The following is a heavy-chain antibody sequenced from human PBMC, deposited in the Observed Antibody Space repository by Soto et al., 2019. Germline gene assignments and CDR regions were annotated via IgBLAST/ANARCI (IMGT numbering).Heavy chain of an antibody. D-gene: IGHD1-1*01. CDR1: GFTFSSHA. Sequence: QVQLVESGGGVVQPGRSLRLSCAASGFTFSSHAMHWVRQAPGKGLEWVALISYDGSNKFYADSVRGRFTSSRDNSKNSLYLQMNSLKADDTAVYYFARVHLEHAHSFHSSGHGTLLTVSS. J-gene: IGHJ5*01. CDR2: ISYDGSNK. CDR3: ARVHLEHAHSFHS. V-gene: IGHV3-30-3*01.